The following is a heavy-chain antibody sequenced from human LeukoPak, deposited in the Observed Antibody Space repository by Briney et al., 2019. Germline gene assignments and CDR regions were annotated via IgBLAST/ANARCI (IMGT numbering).Heavy chain of an antibody. J-gene: IGHJ4*02. CDR3: AKAQRGFDDFWSGYDY. Sequence: GGSLRLSCAASGFTFSSYGMSWVRQAPGKGLEWVSTISNSGGSTDYADSVKGRFTISRDNSKNTVYLQMNNLRVEDMAVYYCAKAQRGFDDFWSGYDYWGQGTLVTVSS. CDR2: ISNSGGST. V-gene: IGHV3-23*01. CDR1: GFTFSSYG. D-gene: IGHD3-3*01.